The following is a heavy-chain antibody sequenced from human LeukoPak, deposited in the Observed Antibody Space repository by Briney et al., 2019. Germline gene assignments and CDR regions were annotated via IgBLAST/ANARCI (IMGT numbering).Heavy chain of an antibody. J-gene: IGHJ6*03. Sequence: SETLSLTCAVYGGSFSGYYWSWIRQPPGKGLKWIGEINHSGSTNYNPSLKSRVTISVDTSKNQFSLKLSSVTAADTAVYYCARGRSRFLEWLSISPGYYYYMDVWGKGTTVTVSS. CDR3: ARGRSRFLEWLSISPGYYYYMDV. CDR2: INHSGST. V-gene: IGHV4-34*01. CDR1: GGSFSGYY. D-gene: IGHD3-3*01.